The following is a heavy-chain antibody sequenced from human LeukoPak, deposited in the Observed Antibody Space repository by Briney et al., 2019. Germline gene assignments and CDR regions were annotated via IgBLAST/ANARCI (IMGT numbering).Heavy chain of an antibody. CDR1: GFTFNNYA. CDR2: ISGSGGTT. V-gene: IGHV3-23*01. D-gene: IGHD3-16*01. J-gene: IGHJ4*02. CDR3: ARGEVYDFVPYYFDS. Sequence: GGSLRLSCAASGFTFNNYAMNWVRQAPGKGLEWVSVISGSGGTTYYADSVKGRFTISRDNSNNTLYLQMNSLRTEDTAVYSCARGEVYDFVPYYFDSWGQGILVTVSS.